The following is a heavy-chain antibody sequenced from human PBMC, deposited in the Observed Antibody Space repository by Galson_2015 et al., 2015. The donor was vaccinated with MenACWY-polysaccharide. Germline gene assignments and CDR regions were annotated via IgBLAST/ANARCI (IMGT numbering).Heavy chain of an antibody. CDR2: ISSGSSTI. CDR3: ARDRPVGY. D-gene: IGHD1-26*01. V-gene: IGHV3-48*01. CDR1: GFTFSSYS. J-gene: IGHJ4*02. Sequence: SLRLSCAASGFTFSSYSMNWVRQAPGKGLEWVSYISSGSSTIYSADSVKGRFTISRDNAKNSLYLQMNSLRAEDTAVYYCARDRPVGYWGQGTLVTVSS.